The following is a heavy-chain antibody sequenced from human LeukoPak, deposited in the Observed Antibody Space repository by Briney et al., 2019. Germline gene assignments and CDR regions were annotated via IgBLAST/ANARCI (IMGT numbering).Heavy chain of an antibody. J-gene: IGHJ6*03. Sequence: GGSLRLSCAASGFTFSSYAMSWVRQAPGKGLEWVSAISGSGGSTYYADSVRGRFTISRDNSKNTLYLQMNSLRAEDTAVYYCAKRRQDIVVVVAATHYYYYMDVWGKGTTVTVSS. CDR1: GFTFSSYA. V-gene: IGHV3-23*01. CDR3: AKRRQDIVVVVAATHYYYYMDV. D-gene: IGHD2-15*01. CDR2: ISGSGGST.